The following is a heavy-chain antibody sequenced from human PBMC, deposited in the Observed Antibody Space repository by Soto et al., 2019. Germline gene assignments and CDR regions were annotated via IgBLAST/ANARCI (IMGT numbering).Heavy chain of an antibody. J-gene: IGHJ6*02. V-gene: IGHV1-69*18. D-gene: IGHD4-4*01. CDR2: IIPLIGTA. CDR3: ARVVMATVPASFYYGLDV. CDR1: GGTFSTYG. Sequence: QVQLVQSGAEVRKPGSSVTVSCKASGGTFSTYGITWVRQAPGQGLEWMGTIIPLIGTANYAQRFRGRVTITADESTTTAYMELTSLSTDDTAVYYCARVVMATVPASFYYGLDVWGQGTTVTVSS.